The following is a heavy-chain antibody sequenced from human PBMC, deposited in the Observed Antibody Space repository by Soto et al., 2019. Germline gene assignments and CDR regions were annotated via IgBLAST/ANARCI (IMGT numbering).Heavy chain of an antibody. CDR1: GYTFTSYA. CDR2: INAGNGNT. J-gene: IGHJ6*02. Sequence: QVQLVQSGAEVKKPGASVKVSCKASGYTFTSYAMHWVRQAPGQRLEWMGWINAGNGNTKYSQKFQGRVTITRDTSASTAYMELSSLRSEDTAVYYCARDDTMIVPRFWDGMDVWGQGTTVTVSS. D-gene: IGHD3-22*01. CDR3: ARDDTMIVPRFWDGMDV. V-gene: IGHV1-3*01.